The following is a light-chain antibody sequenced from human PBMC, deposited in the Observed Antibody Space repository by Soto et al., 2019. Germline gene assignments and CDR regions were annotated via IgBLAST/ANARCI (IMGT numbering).Light chain of an antibody. CDR1: QSLGNY. CDR2: DAS. Sequence: DVRLTQSPSTLSASLGDRVAITCQASQSLGNYLNWFQQRPGTAPQLLISDASHLEPVVPLRFSGQRSDAVFTRVITILQAEDFVTYYCQQYDEFALTFGGGTRVEV. J-gene: IGKJ4*01. CDR3: QQYDEFALT. V-gene: IGKV1-33*01.